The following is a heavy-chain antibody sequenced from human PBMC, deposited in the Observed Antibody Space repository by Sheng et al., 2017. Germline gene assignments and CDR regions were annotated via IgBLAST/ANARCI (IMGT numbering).Heavy chain of an antibody. Sequence: EVQLVESGGGLVQPGGSLRLSCAASGFTVSNNYMSWVRQAPGKGLEWVSFIYSGGSTYYADSVKARFTISRDNSKNTLYLQMNSLRAEDTAVYYCATGGGWSGDVFYYYMDVWGQGTTVTVSS. CDR2: IYSGGST. CDR3: ATGGGWSGDVFYYYMDV. J-gene: IGHJ6*03. V-gene: IGHV3-66*01. CDR1: GFTVSNNY. D-gene: IGHD6-19*01.